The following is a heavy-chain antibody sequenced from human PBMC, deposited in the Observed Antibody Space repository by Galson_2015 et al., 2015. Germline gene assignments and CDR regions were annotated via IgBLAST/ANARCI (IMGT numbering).Heavy chain of an antibody. D-gene: IGHD5-12*01. Sequence: SLRLSCAPSEFTFSKAWMSWVRQAPGKGLEWVGRIKSNTDGGTTEYAAPVKGRFTISRDDSKDTLYLQMNSLKTEDTAVYYCTTFSDSGWHWGQGTLVTVSS. CDR1: EFTFSKAW. CDR2: IKSNTDGGTT. J-gene: IGHJ4*02. CDR3: TTFSDSGWH. V-gene: IGHV3-15*01.